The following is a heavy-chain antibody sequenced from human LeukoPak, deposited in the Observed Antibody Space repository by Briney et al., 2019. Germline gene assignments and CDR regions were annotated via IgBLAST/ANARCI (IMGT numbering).Heavy chain of an antibody. Sequence: GGSLRLSCAASQFIFTYYAIHWVCQAPGKGLEWVTSLSYDGGDKHYADSVKGRFTVSRDSSKNTVYLQMNGLTTADTAVYHCGKDLAGGALDVWGQGTTVTVS. J-gene: IGHJ6*02. CDR1: QFIFTYYA. D-gene: IGHD4/OR15-4a*01. CDR3: GKDLAGGALDV. V-gene: IGHV3-30-3*01. CDR2: LSYDGGDK.